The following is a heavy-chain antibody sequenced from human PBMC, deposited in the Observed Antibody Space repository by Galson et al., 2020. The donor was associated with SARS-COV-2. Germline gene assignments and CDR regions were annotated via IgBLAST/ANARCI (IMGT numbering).Heavy chain of an antibody. CDR1: GFTFSSYC. CDR2: ISSSSTTI. CDR3: ARDLYSSGWYYFDS. J-gene: IGHJ4*02. V-gene: IGHV3-48*02. Sequence: GESLKISCAASGFTFSSYCMNWVRQAPWKGLEWVAYISSSSTTIYYADSVKGRFTISRDNPKNSLYLQMNSLRDEDTAVYYCARDLYSSGWYYFDSWGQGTLVTVSS. D-gene: IGHD6-19*01.